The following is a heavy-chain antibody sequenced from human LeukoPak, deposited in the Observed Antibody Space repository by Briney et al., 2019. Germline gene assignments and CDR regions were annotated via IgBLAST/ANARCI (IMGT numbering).Heavy chain of an antibody. CDR1: GFTFSSYW. CDR3: ARDDSIYYYGSGSYYEGHYFDY. V-gene: IGHV3-7*01. J-gene: IGHJ4*02. D-gene: IGHD3-10*01. CDR2: IKQDGSEK. Sequence: GGSLRLSCAASGFTFSSYWMSWVRQAPGKGLEWVANIKQDGSEKYYVDSVKGRFTISRDNAKNSLYLQMNSLRAEDTAVYYCARDDSIYYYGSGSYYEGHYFDYWGQGTLVTVSS.